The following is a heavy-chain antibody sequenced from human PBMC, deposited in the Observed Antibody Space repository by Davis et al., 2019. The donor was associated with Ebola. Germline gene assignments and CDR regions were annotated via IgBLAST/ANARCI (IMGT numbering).Heavy chain of an antibody. CDR3: ATTQWLREFDN. Sequence: GGSLRLSCAASEFSVSNNHLNWVRQAPGKGLEWVSVIYDHSTAYADSVRGRFIISRDKSNNTLYLEMNSLRVDDTAVYYCATTQWLREFDNWGQGTLVTVSS. CDR1: EFSVSNNH. D-gene: IGHD6-19*01. V-gene: IGHV3-53*05. CDR2: IYDHST. J-gene: IGHJ4*02.